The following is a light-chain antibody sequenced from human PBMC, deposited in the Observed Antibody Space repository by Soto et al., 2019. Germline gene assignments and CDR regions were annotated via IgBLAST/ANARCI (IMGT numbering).Light chain of an antibody. CDR1: QSISRN. CDR3: QQYNDWAYT. Sequence: EIVMTQSPATLSVSPGERATLSCRASQSISRNLAWYQQKPGQAPRLLIYDASTRATGIPARFSGSGSGTEFTLTISSLQSEGFAVYYWQQYNDWAYTFGQGTKLEIK. CDR2: DAS. V-gene: IGKV3-15*01. J-gene: IGKJ2*01.